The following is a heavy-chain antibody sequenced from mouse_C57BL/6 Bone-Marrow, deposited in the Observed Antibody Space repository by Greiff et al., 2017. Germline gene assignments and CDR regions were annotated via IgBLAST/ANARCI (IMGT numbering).Heavy chain of an antibody. CDR1: GYTFTSYW. V-gene: IGHV1-72*01. CDR2: IVPNSGGT. CDR3: AKGARRYFDV. J-gene: IGHJ1*03. Sequence: VQLQQPGAELVKPGASVKLSCKASGYTFTSYWMHWVKQRPGRGLEWIGRIVPNSGGTKYNEKFKGKATLTVDKSSSTAYMQLSSLTSEDSAVYSCAKGARRYFDVWGTGTTVTVSS.